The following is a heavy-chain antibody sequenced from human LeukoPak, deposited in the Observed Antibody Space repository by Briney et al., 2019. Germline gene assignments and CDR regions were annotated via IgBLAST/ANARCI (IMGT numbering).Heavy chain of an antibody. V-gene: IGHV3-23*01. CDR3: ARGNVVVTANPDQGTGDWFDP. CDR2: ISGSGGST. Sequence: GGSLRLSCAASGFTFSSYGMSWVRQAPGKGLEWVSAISGSGGSTYYADSVKGRFTISRDNSKNTLSLQMNSLRAEDTAVYYCARGNVVVTANPDQGTGDWFDPWGQGTLVTVSS. J-gene: IGHJ5*02. CDR1: GFTFSSYG. D-gene: IGHD2-21*02.